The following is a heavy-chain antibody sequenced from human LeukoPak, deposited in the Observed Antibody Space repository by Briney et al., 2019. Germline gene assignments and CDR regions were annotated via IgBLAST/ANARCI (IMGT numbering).Heavy chain of an antibody. CDR2: IWYDGSNK. V-gene: IGHV3-33*01. D-gene: IGHD6-13*01. J-gene: IGHJ5*02. Sequence: GRSLRLSCAASGFTFSSYGMHWVRQAPGKGLEWVAVIWYDGSNKYYADSVKGRFTISRDNSKNTLYLQMNSLRAEDTAVYYCARESTATVSTDWFDPWGQETLVTVSS. CDR3: ARESTATVSTDWFDP. CDR1: GFTFSSYG.